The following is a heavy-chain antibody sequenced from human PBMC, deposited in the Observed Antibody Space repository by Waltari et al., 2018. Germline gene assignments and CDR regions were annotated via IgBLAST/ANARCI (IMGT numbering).Heavy chain of an antibody. CDR1: GGSITSIAYY. CDR2: IYYSGSA. D-gene: IGHD2-8*02. J-gene: IGHJ6*03. CDR3: ARLVGSYYFHMDV. V-gene: IGHV4-39*07. Sequence: QLQLQESGPGLLKPSETLSLTCSVSGGSITSIAYYWGWIRQPPGKGLEWIGSIYYSGSAYYNPSVKNRVTISVDTTKNQFSLRLYSVTAADTAVYYCARLVGSYYFHMDVWGKWTTVVISS.